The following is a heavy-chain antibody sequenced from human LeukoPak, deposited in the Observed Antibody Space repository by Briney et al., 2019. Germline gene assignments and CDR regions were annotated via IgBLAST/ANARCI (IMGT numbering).Heavy chain of an antibody. J-gene: IGHJ4*02. D-gene: IGHD3-22*01. V-gene: IGHV4-59*01. CDR1: GGSIRSYY. CDR2: IYYSGST. Sequence: SETLSLTCTVSGGSIRSYYWGWIRQPPGKGLEWIGYIYYSGSTNYNPSLKSRVTISVDTSKNQFSLKLSSVTAADTAVYYCARQPSYYDSSGYYYWFDYWGQGILVTVSS. CDR3: ARQPSYYDSSGYYYWFDY.